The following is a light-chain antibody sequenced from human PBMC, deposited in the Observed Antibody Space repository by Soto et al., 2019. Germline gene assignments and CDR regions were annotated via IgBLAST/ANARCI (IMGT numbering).Light chain of an antibody. CDR1: QGISNY. Sequence: DIQMTQAPSSLSASVGDRVPITCRASQGISNYLAWYQQTPGKVPKLLIFAASTLQSGVPSRFSGSGSETDFTLTISSLQPEDVATYYCQKYNSAPWTFGQGTKVEIK. V-gene: IGKV1-27*01. CDR2: AAS. J-gene: IGKJ1*01. CDR3: QKYNSAPWT.